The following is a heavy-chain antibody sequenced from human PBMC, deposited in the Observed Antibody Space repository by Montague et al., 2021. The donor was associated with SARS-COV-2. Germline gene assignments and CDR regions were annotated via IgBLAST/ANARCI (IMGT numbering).Heavy chain of an antibody. Sequence: TLSLTCTISGGSLKIDSSYWSWVRQPAGKGLEWIGRIISGGSPDYSPSLKSRVAISLDTSNYRFSLRLTSVTAADTAVYFCARGGNSFDDWGQGILVTVSS. CDR1: GGSLKIDSSY. J-gene: IGHJ4*02. CDR3: ARGGNSFDD. V-gene: IGHV4-61*02. CDR2: IISGGSP.